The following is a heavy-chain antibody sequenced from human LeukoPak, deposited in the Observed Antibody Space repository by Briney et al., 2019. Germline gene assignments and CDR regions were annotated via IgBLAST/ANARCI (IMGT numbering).Heavy chain of an antibody. Sequence: GSLRLSCAASGFTFSSYYWGWIRQPPGKGLEWIGSIYYSGSTYYNPSLKSRVTISVDTSKNQFSLKLSSVTAADTAVYYCARDAVSLANWFDPWGQGTLVTVSS. J-gene: IGHJ5*02. CDR2: IYYSGST. CDR1: GFTFSSYY. CDR3: ARDAVSLANWFDP. V-gene: IGHV4-39*01.